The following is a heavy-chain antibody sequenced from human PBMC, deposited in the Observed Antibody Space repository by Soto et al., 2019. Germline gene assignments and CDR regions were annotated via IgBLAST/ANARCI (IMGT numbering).Heavy chain of an antibody. CDR3: ARGGWELRNDAFDI. Sequence: QVQLQESGPGLVKPSQTLSLTCTVSGGSISSGGYYCSWIRQHPGKGLEWIGYIYYSGSTYYNPSLKSRVTISVDTSKTQFSLKLSSVTAADTAVYYCARGGWELRNDAFDIWCQGTMVTVSS. J-gene: IGHJ3*02. CDR1: GGSISSGGYY. D-gene: IGHD1-26*01. V-gene: IGHV4-31*03. CDR2: IYYSGST.